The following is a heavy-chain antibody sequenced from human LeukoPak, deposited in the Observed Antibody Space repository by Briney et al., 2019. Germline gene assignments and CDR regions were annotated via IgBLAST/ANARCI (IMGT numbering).Heavy chain of an antibody. CDR3: ARGQWELLPHFDY. D-gene: IGHD1-26*01. V-gene: IGHV4-59*01. Sequence: SETLSLTCTVSGGSISSYYWSRIRQPPGKGLEWIGYIYYSGSTNYNPSLKSRVTISVDTSKNQFSLKLSSVTAADTAVYYCARGQWELLPHFDYWGQGTLVTVSS. CDR2: IYYSGST. CDR1: GGSISSYY. J-gene: IGHJ4*02.